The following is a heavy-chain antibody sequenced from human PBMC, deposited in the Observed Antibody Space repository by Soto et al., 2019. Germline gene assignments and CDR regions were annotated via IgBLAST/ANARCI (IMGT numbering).Heavy chain of an antibody. D-gene: IGHD3-10*01. V-gene: IGHV2-5*02. Sequence: QITLKESGPTLVRPTQTLTLTCTFSGFSLSTTGVGVGWIRQPPGKALEWLALIYWADDKRYSPSLKSRLTITKDTSKNDVILTMTHMDPVDTARYYCAQRLPRYGLGRERGNWLDPWGQGTLVTVSS. CDR1: GFSLSTTGVG. CDR3: AQRLPRYGLGRERGNWLDP. CDR2: IYWADDK. J-gene: IGHJ5*02.